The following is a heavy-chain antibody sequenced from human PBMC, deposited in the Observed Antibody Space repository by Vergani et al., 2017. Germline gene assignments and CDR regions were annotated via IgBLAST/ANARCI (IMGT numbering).Heavy chain of an antibody. J-gene: IGHJ4*02. D-gene: IGHD2-21*02. CDR3: ARASRTAILDY. Sequence: EVQLVESGGGLVQPGGSLRLSCAASGFTFSSYEMNWVRQAPGKGLEWVSYISSSGSTIYYADSVKGRCTISRDNAKNSLYLQMNSLRAEDTAVYYCARASRTAILDYWGQGTLVTVSS. CDR1: GFTFSSYE. CDR2: ISSSGSTI. V-gene: IGHV3-48*03.